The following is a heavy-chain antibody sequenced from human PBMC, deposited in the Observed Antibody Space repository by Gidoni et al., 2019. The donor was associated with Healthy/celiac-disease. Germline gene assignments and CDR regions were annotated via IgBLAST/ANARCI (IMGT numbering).Heavy chain of an antibody. CDR1: GGSFRGYY. CDR3: ARGRRGYSGLNWFDP. D-gene: IGHD5-12*01. CDR2: IHHSGST. J-gene: IGHJ5*02. Sequence: QVQLQQWGAGLLKPSETLSLTCAVYGGSFRGYYWSWIRQPPGKGLEWIGEIHHSGSTNYNPSLKSRVTISVDTSKNQFSLKLSSVTAADTAVYYCARGRRGYSGLNWFDPWGQGTLVTVSS. V-gene: IGHV4-34*01.